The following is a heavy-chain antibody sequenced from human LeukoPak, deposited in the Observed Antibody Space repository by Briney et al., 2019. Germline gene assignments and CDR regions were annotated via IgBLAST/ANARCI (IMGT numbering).Heavy chain of an antibody. J-gene: IGHJ4*02. V-gene: IGHV3-53*01. CDR1: GFTVSSNY. CDR2: IYSSGTT. CDR3: ARGPPRIAAAGAPSDY. D-gene: IGHD6-13*01. Sequence: GGSLRLSCAASGFTVSSNYMSWVRQAPGKGLEWVSVIYSSGTTYYADSVKGRFTISRDNAKNSLYLQMNSLRAEDTAVYYCARGPPRIAAAGAPSDYWGQGTLVTVSS.